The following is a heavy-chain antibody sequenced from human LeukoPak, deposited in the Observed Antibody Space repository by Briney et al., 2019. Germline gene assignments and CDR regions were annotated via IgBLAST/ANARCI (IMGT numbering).Heavy chain of an antibody. Sequence: PGGSLRLSRVASGFTSSTYGMHWVRQAPGKGLEWVAVIWNDGSNKKYADSVKGRFIISRVSSKNTLYLQMNSLRDEDTAVYYCARVGSGSYFLDGFDIWGQGTLVTVSS. V-gene: IGHV3-33*01. CDR3: ARVGSGSYFLDGFDI. CDR1: GFTSSTYG. CDR2: IWNDGSNK. D-gene: IGHD1-26*01. J-gene: IGHJ3*02.